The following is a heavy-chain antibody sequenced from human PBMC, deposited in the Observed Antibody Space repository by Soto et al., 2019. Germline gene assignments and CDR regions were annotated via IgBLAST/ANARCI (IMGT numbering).Heavy chain of an antibody. CDR3: AREFDY. J-gene: IGHJ4*02. CDR1: GFTFSNSW. V-gene: IGHV3-7*04. CDR2: IKQDGSEK. Sequence: EVQLVESGGGLVQPGGSLRLSCATSGFTFSNSWMSWVRQAPGKGLEWVANIKQDGSEKYYVDSVKGRFTISRDNARNSLYLQMNSLRAEDTAVYYCAREFDYWVQGTLVTVSA.